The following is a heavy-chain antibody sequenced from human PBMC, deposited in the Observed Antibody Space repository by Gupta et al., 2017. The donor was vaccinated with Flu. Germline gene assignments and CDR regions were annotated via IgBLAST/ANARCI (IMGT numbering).Heavy chain of an antibody. J-gene: IGHJ4*02. CDR2: INPDGSST. Sequence: EMQLVESGGGLVQPGGSLRLSCAASGFPFSSSYLQWVRQAPGKGLVWVSRINPDGSSTTYAESVKGRFTISRDNAKNTLYLQMNSLGDDDTAVYYCATVTSGCWGQGTLVTVS. CDR3: ATVTSGC. CDR1: GFPFSSSY. D-gene: IGHD4-17*01. V-gene: IGHV3-74*03.